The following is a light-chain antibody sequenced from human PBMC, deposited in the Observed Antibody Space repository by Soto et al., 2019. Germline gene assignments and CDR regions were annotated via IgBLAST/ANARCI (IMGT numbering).Light chain of an antibody. CDR2: ANT. V-gene: IGLV1-40*01. CDR1: SSNIGAGYD. CDR3: QSSDNRLTTSSV. J-gene: IGLJ1*01. Sequence: QAVVTQPPSVSGAPGQRVTISCTGNSSNIGAGYDVQWYQQLPGTAPKLLIYANTNRPSGVPARFSGSKSGTSASLAISGLQAEDEADYYCQSSDNRLTTSSVFGSGTKLTVL.